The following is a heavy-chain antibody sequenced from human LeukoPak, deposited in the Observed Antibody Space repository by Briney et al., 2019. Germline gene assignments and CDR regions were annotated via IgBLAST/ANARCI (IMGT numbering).Heavy chain of an antibody. CDR1: GGTSSSYT. D-gene: IGHD6-13*01. V-gene: IGHV1-69*02. CDR3: ARALTQQPGFFDY. CDR2: IIPILGIA. J-gene: IGHJ4*02. Sequence: ASVKVSCKASGGTSSSYTISWVREAPGQGLEWMGRIIPILGIANYAQKFQGRVTITADKSTSTAYMELSSLRSEDTAVYYCARALTQQPGFFDYWGQGTLVTVSS.